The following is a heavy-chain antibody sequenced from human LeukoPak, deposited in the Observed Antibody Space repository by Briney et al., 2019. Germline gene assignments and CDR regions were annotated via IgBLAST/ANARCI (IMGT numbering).Heavy chain of an antibody. V-gene: IGHV1-69*06. CDR1: GGTFSRYA. D-gene: IGHD3-10*01. CDR3: ATSMIRGVIIFPPQGK. CDR2: IIPIFGTA. Sequence: GASVKVSCKASGGTFSRYAISWVRQAPGQGLEWMGGIIPIFGTANYAQKFQGRVTITADKSTTTAYMELSSLRSDDTAVYYCATSMIRGVIIFPPQGKWGQGTLVAVSS. J-gene: IGHJ4*02.